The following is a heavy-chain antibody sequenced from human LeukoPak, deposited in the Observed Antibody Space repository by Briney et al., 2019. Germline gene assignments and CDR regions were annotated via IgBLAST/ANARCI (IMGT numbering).Heavy chain of an antibody. V-gene: IGHV3-23*01. CDR3: AKVARYCSSTSCAEYRYYFDY. Sequence: GGSLRLSCAASGFTFSSYAMSWVRQAPGKGLEWVSAISGSGGSTYYADSVKGRFTISRDNSKNTLYLQMNSLRAEDTAVYYCAKVARYCSSTSCAEYRYYFDYWGQGTLVTVSS. CDR1: GFTFSSYA. J-gene: IGHJ4*02. D-gene: IGHD2-2*01. CDR2: ISGSGGST.